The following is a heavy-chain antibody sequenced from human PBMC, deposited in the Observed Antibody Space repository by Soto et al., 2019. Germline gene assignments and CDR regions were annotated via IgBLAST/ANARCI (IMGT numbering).Heavy chain of an antibody. CDR2: IYWDNDK. V-gene: IGHV2-5*02. Sequence: QITLKESGPTLVKPTQTLTLTCTFSGFSLSTGGMGVGWIRQPPGKALEWLALIYWDNDKRYSPSLKSRLTVTRVTSQNHMLLTMTNMDPVDTATYFCVQSRCGGDCLRSYSSHYYYGMDVWGQGTTVTVFS. D-gene: IGHD2-21*02. CDR1: GFSLSTGGMG. J-gene: IGHJ6*02. CDR3: VQSRCGGDCLRSYSSHYYYGMDV.